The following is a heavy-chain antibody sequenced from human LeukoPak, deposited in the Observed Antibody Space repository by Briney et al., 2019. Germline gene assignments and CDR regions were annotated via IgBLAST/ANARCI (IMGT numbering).Heavy chain of an antibody. Sequence: ASVKVSCKASGYTFTGYYMHWVRQAPGQGLEWMGWIDPNSGGTTYAQTFQGRVTMTRDTSISTAYMELSRLRSDDTAVYYCTRLATLIDAFDIWGQGTMVTVSS. CDR2: IDPNSGGT. D-gene: IGHD1-1*01. CDR3: TRLATLIDAFDI. V-gene: IGHV1-2*02. CDR1: GYTFTGYY. J-gene: IGHJ3*02.